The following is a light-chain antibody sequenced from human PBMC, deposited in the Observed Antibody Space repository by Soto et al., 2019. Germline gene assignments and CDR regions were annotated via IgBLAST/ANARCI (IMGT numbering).Light chain of an antibody. V-gene: IGKV1-16*01. J-gene: IGKJ4*01. CDR1: QDISNY. CDR3: QQYNSYPLT. CDR2: AAS. Sequence: DIQMTQSPSSLSASVGDRVTITCRASQDISNYLAWFQQKPGKAPTSLIFAASSLQSGVPSRFSGSGSGTDFTLTISSLQPEDFATYYCQQYNSYPLTFGGGTKVEIK.